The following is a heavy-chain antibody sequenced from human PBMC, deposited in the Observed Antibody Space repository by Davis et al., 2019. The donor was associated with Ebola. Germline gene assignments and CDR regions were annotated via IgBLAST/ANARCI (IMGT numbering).Heavy chain of an antibody. V-gene: IGHV1-8*01. CDR1: GYTFTSYD. Sequence: ASVKVSCKASGYTFTSYDINWVRQATGQGLEWMGWMNPNSGNTGYAQKFQGRVTITADESTSTAYMELSSLRSEDTAVYYCARVLKATVTSYYYYYGMDVWGQGTTVTVSS. D-gene: IGHD4-17*01. CDR2: MNPNSGNT. J-gene: IGHJ6*02. CDR3: ARVLKATVTSYYYYYGMDV.